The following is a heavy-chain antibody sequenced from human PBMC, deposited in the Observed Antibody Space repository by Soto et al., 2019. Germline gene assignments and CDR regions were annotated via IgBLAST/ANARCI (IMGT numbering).Heavy chain of an antibody. CDR2: INAGNGNT. Sequence: GGSLRLSCAASGYTFTSYAMHWVRQAPGQRLEWMGWINAGNGNTKYSQKFQGRVTITRDTSASTAYMELSSLRSEDTAVYYCARGANIGWFDPWGQGTLVTVSS. CDR3: ARGANIGWFDP. V-gene: IGHV1-3*01. J-gene: IGHJ5*02. D-gene: IGHD2-15*01. CDR1: GYTFTSYA.